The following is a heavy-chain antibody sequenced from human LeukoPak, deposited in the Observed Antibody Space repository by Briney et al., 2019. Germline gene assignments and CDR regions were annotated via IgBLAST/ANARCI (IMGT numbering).Heavy chain of an antibody. Sequence: ASVKVSCKASGYTFTSYGISWVRQAPGQGLEWMGWISAYNGNTNYAQKLQGRVTMTTDTSTSTAYMELSSLRSEDTAVYYCARDGGYCSGGSCSGNWFDPWGQGTLVTVSS. CDR3: ARDGGYCSGGSCSGNWFDP. J-gene: IGHJ5*02. CDR1: GYTFTSYG. V-gene: IGHV1-18*01. CDR2: ISAYNGNT. D-gene: IGHD2-15*01.